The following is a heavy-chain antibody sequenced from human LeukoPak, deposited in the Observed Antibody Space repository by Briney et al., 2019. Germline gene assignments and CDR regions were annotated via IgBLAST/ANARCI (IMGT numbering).Heavy chain of an antibody. Sequence: SETLSLTCTVSGGSISSYYWSWIRQPAGKGLESIGRIYTSGSTNYNPSLKSRVTMSVDTSKNQFSLKLSSVTAADTAVYYCARDLSGSSSLPGWFDPWGQGTLVTVSS. J-gene: IGHJ5*02. CDR2: IYTSGST. D-gene: IGHD6-6*01. V-gene: IGHV4-4*07. CDR3: ARDLSGSSSLPGWFDP. CDR1: GGSISSYY.